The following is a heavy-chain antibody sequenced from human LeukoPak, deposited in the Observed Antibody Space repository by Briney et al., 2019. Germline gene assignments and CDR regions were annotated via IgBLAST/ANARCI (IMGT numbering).Heavy chain of an antibody. D-gene: IGHD6-19*01. CDR2: INHGGST. V-gene: IGHV4-34*01. CDR3: ARGVAVAGPDRYYYYYYMDV. Sequence: SSETLSLTCAVYGGSFSGYYWSWIRQPPGKGLEWIGEINHGGSTNYNPSLKSRVTISVDTSKNQFSLKLSSVTAADTAVYYCARGVAVAGPDRYYYYYYMDVWGKGTTITVSS. CDR1: GGSFSGYY. J-gene: IGHJ6*03.